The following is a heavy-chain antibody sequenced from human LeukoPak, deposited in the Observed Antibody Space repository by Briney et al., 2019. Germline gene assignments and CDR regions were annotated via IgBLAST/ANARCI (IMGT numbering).Heavy chain of an antibody. V-gene: IGHV1-69-2*01. Sequence: ASVKISCKVSGYTFTDYYMHWVHQAPGKGLEWMGLVDPEDGETIYAEKFQGRVTITADTSTDTAYMELSSLRSEDTAVYYCATSGSYYGGAFDIWGQGTMVTVSS. CDR1: GYTFTDYY. J-gene: IGHJ3*02. D-gene: IGHD1-26*01. CDR2: VDPEDGET. CDR3: ATSGSYYGGAFDI.